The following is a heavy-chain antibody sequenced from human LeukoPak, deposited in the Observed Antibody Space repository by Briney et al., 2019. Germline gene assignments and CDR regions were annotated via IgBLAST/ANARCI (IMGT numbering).Heavy chain of an antibody. CDR2: INPNSGGT. Sequence: GASVKVSCKASGYTFTGYYMHWVRQAPGQGLEWMGWINPNSGGTNYAQKFQGRVTMTRDTSISTAYMELSRLRSDDTAVYYCASTGYGGETEYYFDYWGQGTLVAVSS. CDR1: GYTFTGYY. V-gene: IGHV1-2*02. D-gene: IGHD3-16*01. J-gene: IGHJ4*02. CDR3: ASTGYGGETEYYFDY.